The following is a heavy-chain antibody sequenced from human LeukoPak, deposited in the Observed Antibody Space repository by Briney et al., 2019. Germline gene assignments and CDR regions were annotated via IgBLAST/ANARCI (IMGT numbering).Heavy chain of an antibody. Sequence: ASVKVSCKASGYSFTRYFSHWVRQAPGQGLEWMGIIIPSDGSTSYAQKFQGRVTLTRDTSTSTVYMELSSLRSEDTTVYYCTRGKVVTMVRGVIITYFDYWGQGTLVTASS. CDR3: TRGKVVTMVRGVIITYFDY. J-gene: IGHJ4*02. V-gene: IGHV1-46*01. CDR2: IIPSDGST. CDR1: GYSFTRYF. D-gene: IGHD3-10*01.